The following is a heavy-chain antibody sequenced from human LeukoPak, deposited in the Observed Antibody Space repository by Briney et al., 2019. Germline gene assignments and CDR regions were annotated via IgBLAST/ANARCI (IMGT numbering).Heavy chain of an antibody. Sequence: SETLSLTCAVSGGSISSGGYSWSWIRQPPGKGLEWIGYLYHSGSTYYNPSLKSRVTISEDRSKNQFSLKLSSVTAADTAVYYCARGRENDSSGYYYYFDYWGQGTLVTVSS. J-gene: IGHJ4*02. CDR1: GGSISSGGYS. CDR2: LYHSGST. V-gene: IGHV4-30-2*01. CDR3: ARGRENDSSGYYYYFDY. D-gene: IGHD3-22*01.